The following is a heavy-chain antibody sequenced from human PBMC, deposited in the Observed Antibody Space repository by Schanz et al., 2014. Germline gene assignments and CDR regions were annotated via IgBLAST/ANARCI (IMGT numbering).Heavy chain of an antibody. CDR3: AKIRYDSSGYYLPYYGMDV. J-gene: IGHJ6*02. V-gene: IGHV3-23*04. D-gene: IGHD3-22*01. CDR2: ISGSGGST. Sequence: EVPLVESGGCLVQPGGSLRLSCAASGVTFSSHVMTWVRQAPGKGLEWVSGISGSGGSTYYADSVKGRFSIPRDNSKNTLYLQMNSLRAEDTAVYYCAKIRYDSSGYYLPYYGMDVWGQGTTVTVSS. CDR1: GVTFSSHV.